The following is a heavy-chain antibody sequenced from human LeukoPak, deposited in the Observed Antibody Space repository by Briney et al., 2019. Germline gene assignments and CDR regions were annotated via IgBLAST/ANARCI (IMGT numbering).Heavy chain of an antibody. CDR3: AKDRRSSSPKGDYYYYMDV. Sequence: PGGSLRLSCAASGFTFSSYAMSWVRQAPGKGLEWVSAISGSGGSTYYADSVKGRFTISRDNSKNTLYLQMNSLRAEDTAVYYCAKDRRSSSPKGDYYYYMDVWGKGTTVTVSS. D-gene: IGHD6-6*01. J-gene: IGHJ6*03. CDR2: ISGSGGST. V-gene: IGHV3-23*01. CDR1: GFTFSSYA.